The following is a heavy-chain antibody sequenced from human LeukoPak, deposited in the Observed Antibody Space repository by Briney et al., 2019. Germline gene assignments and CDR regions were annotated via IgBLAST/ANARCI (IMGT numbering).Heavy chain of an antibody. V-gene: IGHV1-18*04. Sequence: ASVKVSCKASGYTFTGYYMHWVRQAPGQGLEWMGWISAYNGNTNYAQKLQGRVTMTTDTSTSTAYMELRSLRSDDTAVYYCARDGGRGPYSSGWEASRRDYGMDVWGQGTTVTVSS. J-gene: IGHJ6*02. D-gene: IGHD6-19*01. CDR1: GYTFTGYY. CDR2: ISAYNGNT. CDR3: ARDGGRGPYSSGWEASRRDYGMDV.